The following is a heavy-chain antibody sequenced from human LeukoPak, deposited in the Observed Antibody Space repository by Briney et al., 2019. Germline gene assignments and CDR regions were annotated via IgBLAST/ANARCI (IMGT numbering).Heavy chain of an antibody. CDR2: ISSSSDTI. CDR1: GFTFSTYT. V-gene: IGHV3-48*01. J-gene: IGHJ4*02. D-gene: IGHD6-19*01. Sequence: GGSLRLSCAASGFTFSTYTMNWVRQAPGKGLEWVSYISSSSDTIYYADSVKGRFTISRDNSKNTLYLQMNSLRAEDTAVYYCARARQGIAVSFDYWGQGTLVTVSS. CDR3: ARARQGIAVSFDY.